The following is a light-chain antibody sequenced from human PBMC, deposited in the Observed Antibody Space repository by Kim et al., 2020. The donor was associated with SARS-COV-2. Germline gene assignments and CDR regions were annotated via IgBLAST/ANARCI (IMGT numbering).Light chain of an antibody. J-gene: IGLJ2*01. CDR3: QSFDSSVSGSAV. Sequence: VPLSCPGSNSNIGAGHYVHWYQQFPGAAPKLLIYDDTIRPLGVPDRFSGSKSGTSASLAITGLQAEDEAVFCGQSFDSSVSGSAVFGGGTQLTVL. CDR2: DDT. V-gene: IGLV1-40*01. CDR1: NSNIGAGHY.